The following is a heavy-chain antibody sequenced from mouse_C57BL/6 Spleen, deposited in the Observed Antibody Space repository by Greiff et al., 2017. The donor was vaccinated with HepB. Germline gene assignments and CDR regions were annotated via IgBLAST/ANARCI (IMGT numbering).Heavy chain of an antibody. J-gene: IGHJ3*01. CDR3: ARSDGYAPFAY. CDR1: GYTFTSYW. D-gene: IGHD2-3*01. Sequence: VQLQQPGAELVMPGASVKLSCKASGYTFTSYWMHWVKQRPGQGLEWIGEIDPSDSYTNYNQKFKGKSTLTVDKSSSTAYMQLSSLTSEDSAVYYCARSDGYAPFAYWGQGTLVTVSA. CDR2: IDPSDSYT. V-gene: IGHV1-69*01.